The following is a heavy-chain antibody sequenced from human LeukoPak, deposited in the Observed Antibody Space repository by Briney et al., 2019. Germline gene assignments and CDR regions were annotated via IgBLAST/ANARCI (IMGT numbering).Heavy chain of an antibody. J-gene: IGHJ6*04. CDR1: GGSISSSSYY. CDR3: ASVDISMDV. Sequence: PSETLSLTCTVSGGSISSSSYYWGWIRQPPGKGLEWIGSIYYSGSTYYNPSLKSRVTISVDTSENQFSLKLSSVTAADTAVYYCASVDISMDVWGKGTTVTVSS. CDR2: IYYSGST. D-gene: IGHD2-2*03. V-gene: IGHV4-39*01.